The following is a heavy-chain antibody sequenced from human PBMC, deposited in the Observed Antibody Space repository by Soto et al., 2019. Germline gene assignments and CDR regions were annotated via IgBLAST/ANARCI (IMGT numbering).Heavy chain of an antibody. CDR2: ISSSSSYI. Sequence: GGSLRLSCAASGFTFSSYSMNWVRQAPGKGLEWVSSISSSSSYISYADSVKGRFTISRDNAKNSLYLQMNSLRAEDTAVYYCARDRGLYGSGSYSGMDVWGQGTTVTV. V-gene: IGHV3-21*01. CDR1: GFTFSSYS. J-gene: IGHJ6*02. CDR3: ARDRGLYGSGSYSGMDV. D-gene: IGHD3-10*01.